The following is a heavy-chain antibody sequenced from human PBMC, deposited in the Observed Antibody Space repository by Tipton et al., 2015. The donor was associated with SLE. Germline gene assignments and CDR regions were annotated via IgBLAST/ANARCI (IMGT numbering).Heavy chain of an antibody. CDR2: IWFDGSEK. J-gene: IGHJ4*02. V-gene: IGHV3-33*01. CDR1: GFTFSNYA. CDR3: ARDDETGDYIDY. Sequence: RSLRLSCAASGFTFSNYAMTWVRQAPGKGLEWVAGIWFDGSEKLYPDSVKGRFTISRDNSKNTLFLQMNSLRAEDTAVYYCARDDETGDYIDYWGQGALVTVSS.